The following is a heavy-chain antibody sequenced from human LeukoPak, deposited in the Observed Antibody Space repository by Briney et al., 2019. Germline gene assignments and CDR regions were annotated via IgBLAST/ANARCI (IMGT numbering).Heavy chain of an antibody. CDR3: AKGGPYSNFSFDP. D-gene: IGHD4-11*01. Sequence: GGSLRLSCAASGFTFRSYDMSWVRQPPGKGLEWVSTISASGGATYYAGSVKSRFTISRDNSKSTLCLRMNSLRAEDTALYYCAKGGPYSNFSFDPWGQGTLVTVFS. V-gene: IGHV3-23*01. CDR1: GFTFRSYD. CDR2: ISASGGAT. J-gene: IGHJ5*02.